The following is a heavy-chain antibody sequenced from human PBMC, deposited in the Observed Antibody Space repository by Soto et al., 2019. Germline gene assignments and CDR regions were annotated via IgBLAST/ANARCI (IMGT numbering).Heavy chain of an antibody. D-gene: IGHD3-16*01. V-gene: IGHV3-33*01. CDR2: IWYDGSNK. CDR3: ARRWGYDAFDI. J-gene: IGHJ3*02. CDR1: GFTFSSYG. Sequence: QVQRVESGGGVVQPGRSLRLSCAASGFTFSSYGMHWVRQAPGKGLEWVAVIWYDGSNKYYADSVKGRFTISRDNSKNTLYLQMNSLRAEDTAVYYCARRWGYDAFDIWGQGTMVTVSS.